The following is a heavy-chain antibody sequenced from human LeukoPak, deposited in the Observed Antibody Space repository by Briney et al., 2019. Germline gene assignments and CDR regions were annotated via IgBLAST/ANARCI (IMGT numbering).Heavy chain of an antibody. CDR1: GFTFSSYA. V-gene: IGHV3-23*01. Sequence: GGSLRLSCAASGFTFSSYAMSWVRQAPGRGLEWVSAISGSGGSTYYADSVKGRFTISRDNSKNTLYLQMNSLRAEDTAVYYCAKKIDSGSYPLDYWGQGTLVTISS. D-gene: IGHD3-10*01. CDR2: ISGSGGST. J-gene: IGHJ4*02. CDR3: AKKIDSGSYPLDY.